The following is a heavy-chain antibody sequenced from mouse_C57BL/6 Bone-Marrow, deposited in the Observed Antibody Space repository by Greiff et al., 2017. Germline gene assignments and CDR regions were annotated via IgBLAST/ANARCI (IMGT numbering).Heavy chain of an antibody. CDR3: ARAPANWEGYYFGY. CDR2: INPNNGGT. V-gene: IGHV1-26*01. D-gene: IGHD4-1*01. CDR1: GYTFTDYY. Sequence: EVQLQQSGPELVKPGASVKISCKASGYTFTDYYMNWVKQSHGKSLEWIGDINPNNGGTSYNQKFKGKATLTVDKSSSTAYMELRSLTSEDSAVYYCARAPANWEGYYFGYWGQGTTLTVSS. J-gene: IGHJ2*01.